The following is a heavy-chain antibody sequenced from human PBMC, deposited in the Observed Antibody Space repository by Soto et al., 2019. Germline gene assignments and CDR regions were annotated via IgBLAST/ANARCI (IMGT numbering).Heavy chain of an antibody. Sequence: QMQLVQSGPEVKKPGTSVKVSCKASGFTFTSSAVQWVRQARGQRLEWIGWIVVGSGNTNYAQKFQERVTITRDMSTSTAYMELSSLRSEDTAVYYCAADLGGGYVDTGFFNWFDPWGQGTLVTVSS. CDR3: AADLGGGYVDTGFFNWFDP. V-gene: IGHV1-58*01. CDR2: IVVGSGNT. CDR1: GFTFTSSA. D-gene: IGHD5-18*01. J-gene: IGHJ5*02.